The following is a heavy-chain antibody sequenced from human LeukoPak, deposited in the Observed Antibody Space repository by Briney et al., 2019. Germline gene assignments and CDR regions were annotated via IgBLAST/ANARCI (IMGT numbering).Heavy chain of an antibody. CDR1: GGSISSYH. J-gene: IGHJ3*02. CDR3: ARRGSIFEDSEWRTAFDI. Sequence: SETLSLTCTVSGGSISSYHWSWIRQPAGKGLEWIGRIYTSGSTNYNPSLKSRVTISVDTSKNQFSLKLSSVTAADTAFYYCARRGSIFEDSEWRTAFDIWGQGTMVIVSS. D-gene: IGHD3-9*01. V-gene: IGHV4-4*07. CDR2: IYTSGST.